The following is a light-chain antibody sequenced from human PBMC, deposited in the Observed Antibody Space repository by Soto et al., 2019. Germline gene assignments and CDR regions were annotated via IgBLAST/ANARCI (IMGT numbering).Light chain of an antibody. V-gene: IGKV3-15*01. CDR3: QKYTNWPLT. J-gene: IGKJ4*01. CDR2: GAS. Sequence: EIVMTLSPATLSVSPGERATLSCRASQSVSRNLGWYQQKPGQAPTLLIYGASTRAAGIPARFGGSGSGTEFTLTISSMQSEDFAVYYCQKYTNWPLTFGGGTKVEIK. CDR1: QSVSRN.